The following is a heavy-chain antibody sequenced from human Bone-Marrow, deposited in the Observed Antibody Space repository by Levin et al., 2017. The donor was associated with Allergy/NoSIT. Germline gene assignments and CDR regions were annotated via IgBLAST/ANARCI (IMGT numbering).Heavy chain of an antibody. CDR3: ARGLAVATPWFDP. D-gene: IGHD5-12*01. J-gene: IGHJ5*02. Sequence: PSETLSLTCDVSGGSISNYYWSWIRQPPGKGPEYIGNVFRTGSTNYNPSLESRVTISVDPSNNPFSLRLTSVTAADTAVYYCARGLAVATPWFDPWGQGTLVTVSS. CDR1: GGSISNYY. V-gene: IGHV4-59*01. CDR2: VFRTGST.